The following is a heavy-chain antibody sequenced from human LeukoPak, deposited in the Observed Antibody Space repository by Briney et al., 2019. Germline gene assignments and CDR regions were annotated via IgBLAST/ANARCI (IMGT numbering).Heavy chain of an antibody. D-gene: IGHD1/OR15-1a*01. CDR2: IYSGGTT. CDR1: GFTVSSNF. V-gene: IGHV3-53*01. Sequence: GGSLRLSCAVSGFTVSSNFMSWVRQAPGNGLEWVSVIYSGGTTYYADSVKGRFTISRDNSKNTLYLQMNSLRAEDTAVYYCARDGYGNNYMDVWGKGTTVPVSS. CDR3: ARDGYGNNYMDV. J-gene: IGHJ6*03.